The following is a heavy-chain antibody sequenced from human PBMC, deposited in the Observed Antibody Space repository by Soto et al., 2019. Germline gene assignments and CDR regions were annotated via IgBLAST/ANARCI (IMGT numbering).Heavy chain of an antibody. CDR3: ARSEGTCQDERGGSCYYFDY. Sequence: SETLSLTCAVYGGSFSGYYWSWIRQPPGKGLEWIGEINHSGSTNYNPSLKSRVTISVDTSKNQFSLKLSSVTAADTAVYYCARSEGTCQDERGGSCYYFDYWGQGTLVTVSS. CDR2: INHSGST. J-gene: IGHJ4*02. D-gene: IGHD2-15*01. V-gene: IGHV4-34*01. CDR1: GGSFSGYY.